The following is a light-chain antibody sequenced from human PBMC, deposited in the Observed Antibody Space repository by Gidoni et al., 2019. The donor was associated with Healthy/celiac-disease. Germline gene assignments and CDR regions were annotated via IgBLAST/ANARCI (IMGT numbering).Light chain of an antibody. CDR2: WAS. CDR1: QSVLYSSNNKNY. V-gene: IGKV4-1*01. CDR3: QQYYSTPIT. Sequence: DIVMTQSPDSLAVSLGERATIHCKSSQSVLYSSNNKNYLAWYQQKPGQPPKLLIYWASTRESGVPDRFIGSGYGTDFTLTISSLQAEDVAVYYCQQYYSTPITFGQGTRLEIK. J-gene: IGKJ5*01.